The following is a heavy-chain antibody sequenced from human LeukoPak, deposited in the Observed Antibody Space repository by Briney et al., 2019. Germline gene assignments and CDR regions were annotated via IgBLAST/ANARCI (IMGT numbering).Heavy chain of an antibody. Sequence: PSQTLSLTCTVSGGSISSSNYYWNWIRQPAGKGLEWIGRIYTSGSTNYNPSLKSRVTISVDTSKNQFSLKLSSVTAADTALYYCARDDGRSPGDYWGQGTLVTVSS. V-gene: IGHV4-61*02. J-gene: IGHJ4*02. D-gene: IGHD5-24*01. CDR1: GGSISSSNYY. CDR2: IYTSGST. CDR3: ARDDGRSPGDY.